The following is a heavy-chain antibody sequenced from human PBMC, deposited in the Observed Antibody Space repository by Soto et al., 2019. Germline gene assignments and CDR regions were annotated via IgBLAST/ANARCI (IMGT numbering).Heavy chain of an antibody. CDR1: GFTFSSFG. Sequence: PGGSLRLSCAASGFTFSSFGVHWVRQAPGKGLEWVGFIRSKAYGGTTEYAASVKGRFTISRDDSKSIAYLQMNGLKTEDTAVYYCTAGKLYPSLDFDYWGQGTLVTVSS. V-gene: IGHV3-49*04. J-gene: IGHJ4*02. D-gene: IGHD2-8*01. CDR3: TAGKLYPSLDFDY. CDR2: IRSKAYGGTT.